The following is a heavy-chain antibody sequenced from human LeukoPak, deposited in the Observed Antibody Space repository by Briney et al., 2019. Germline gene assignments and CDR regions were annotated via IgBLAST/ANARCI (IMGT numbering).Heavy chain of an antibody. D-gene: IGHD6-19*01. V-gene: IGHV3-53*01. J-gene: IGHJ3*02. Sequence: GGSLRLSCAASGVTVSSNYMSWVRQAPGKGLEWVSVIYSGGSTYYADSVKGRFTISRDNAKNSLSLQMNSLRAEDTAVYYCARDLSRSGWYGAFDIWGQGTMVTVSS. CDR2: IYSGGST. CDR1: GVTVSSNY. CDR3: ARDLSRSGWYGAFDI.